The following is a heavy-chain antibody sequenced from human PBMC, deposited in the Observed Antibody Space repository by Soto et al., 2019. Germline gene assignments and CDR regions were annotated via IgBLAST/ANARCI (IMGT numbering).Heavy chain of an antibody. CDR2: IYYDGDYK. J-gene: IGHJ6*02. V-gene: IGHV3-33*06. D-gene: IGHD3-10*01. Sequence: QEQLVASGGGAVQPGRSLRLSCVASGFIFRTYGMHWVRQAPGKGLEWVAMIYYDGDYKYYADSVKGRFTISRDNSKNTMYLQMNTLRADDTGLYYCAKGRDGSGRFYGMDVWGQGTTVTVSS. CDR3: AKGRDGSGRFYGMDV. CDR1: GFIFRTYG.